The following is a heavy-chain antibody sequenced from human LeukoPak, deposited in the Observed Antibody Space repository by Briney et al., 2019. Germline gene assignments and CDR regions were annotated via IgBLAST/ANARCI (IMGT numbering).Heavy chain of an antibody. CDR1: GGSIRSFY. J-gene: IGHJ6*03. Sequence: SETLPLTCRVSGGSIRSFYWNGITYTPGKGLEWIGYVSYSGSTNYHPSLKGRVSMSVDTSKNQFSLSLRSVTGADTAVYYCARKANCGGGACYPYYYYYFFDLWGKGTTVTVSS. CDR3: ARKANCGGGACYPYYYYYFFDL. D-gene: IGHD2-15*01. V-gene: IGHV4-59*01. CDR2: VSYSGST.